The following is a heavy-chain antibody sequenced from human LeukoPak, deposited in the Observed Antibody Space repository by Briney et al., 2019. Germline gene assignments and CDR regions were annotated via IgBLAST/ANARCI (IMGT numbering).Heavy chain of an antibody. J-gene: IGHJ4*02. CDR3: ARDFIWFGESYFDY. CDR2: ISSSGSTI. D-gene: IGHD3-10*01. V-gene: IGHV3-48*03. CDR1: GFTFSSYE. Sequence: RGSLRLSCAASGFTFSSYEMNWVRQAPGKGLEWVSYISSSGSTIYYADSVKGRFTISRDNAKNSLYLQMNSLRAEDTAVYYCARDFIWFGESYFDYWGQGTLVTVSS.